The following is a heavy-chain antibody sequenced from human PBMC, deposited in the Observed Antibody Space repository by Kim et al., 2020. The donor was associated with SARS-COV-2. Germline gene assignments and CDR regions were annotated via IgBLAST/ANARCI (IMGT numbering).Heavy chain of an antibody. J-gene: IGHJ6*02. CDR2: ISSSSSTI. CDR3: ARGGCSSTSCYRWGYYYYGMDV. V-gene: IGHV3-48*02. CDR1: GFTFSSYS. Sequence: GGSLRLSCAASGFTFSSYSMTWVRQAPGKGLEWVSYISSSSSTIYYADSVKGRFTISRDNAKNSLYLQMNNLRDEDTAVYYCARGGCSSTSCYRWGYYYYGMDVWGQGTTVTVSS. D-gene: IGHD2-2*01.